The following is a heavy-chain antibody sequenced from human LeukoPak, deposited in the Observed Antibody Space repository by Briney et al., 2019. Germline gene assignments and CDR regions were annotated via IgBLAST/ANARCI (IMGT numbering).Heavy chain of an antibody. J-gene: IGHJ4*02. Sequence: GGSLRLSCAASGFTFSDHYMDWVRQAPGKGLEWVARVRDRTNTYTTEYAASVRGRFTVSRDDSKNSLYLQLDSLKTEDTAVYYCVRWSGIVYPNFDYWGQGILVTVSS. CDR2: VRDRTNTYTT. V-gene: IGHV3-72*01. CDR3: VRWSGIVYPNFDY. CDR1: GFTFSDHY. D-gene: IGHD3-3*01.